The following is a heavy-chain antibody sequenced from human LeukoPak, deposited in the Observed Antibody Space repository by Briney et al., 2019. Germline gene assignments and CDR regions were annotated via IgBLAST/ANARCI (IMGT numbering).Heavy chain of an antibody. CDR3: ARDDGDNDAFDI. CDR2: IYYSGST. Sequence: SETLPLTCTVSGGSISSYYWSWIRQPPGKGLEWIGYIYYSGSTNYNPSLKSRVTISVDTSKNQFSLKLSSVTAADTAVYYCARDDGDNDAFDIWGQGTMVTVSS. D-gene: IGHD4-17*01. V-gene: IGHV4-59*01. J-gene: IGHJ3*02. CDR1: GGSISSYY.